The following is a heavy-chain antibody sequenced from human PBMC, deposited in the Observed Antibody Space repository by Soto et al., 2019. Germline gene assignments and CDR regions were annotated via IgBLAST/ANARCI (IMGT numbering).Heavy chain of an antibody. CDR1: GGSISSSSYY. V-gene: IGHV4-39*01. D-gene: IGHD2-21*02. Sequence: SETLSLTCSVSGGSISSSSYYWGWIRQPPGKGLEWIGSIYYSGSIYYNPSPKSRVTISVDTSKNQFSLKLSSVTAAETAVYYCARRLAYCGGDCWFDPWGQGTLVT. J-gene: IGHJ5*02. CDR2: IYYSGSI. CDR3: ARRLAYCGGDCWFDP.